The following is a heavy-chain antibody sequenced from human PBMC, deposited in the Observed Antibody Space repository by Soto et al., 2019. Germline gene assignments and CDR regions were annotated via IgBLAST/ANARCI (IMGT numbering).Heavy chain of an antibody. J-gene: IGHJ6*02. CDR1: VFTFSSYG. CDR3: AGPPESSFFHRYVMHV. CDR2: INDDGSRE. D-gene: IGHD3-3*01. Sequence: HPGGSLRLSCAASVFTFSSYGMHWVRQGPGKGLVWVARINDDGSRESYADSVKGRFTISRDNAKNTLYMQMNSLRADDTAVYYCAGPPESSFFHRYVMHVWGQGNTVTVSS. V-gene: IGHV3-74*01.